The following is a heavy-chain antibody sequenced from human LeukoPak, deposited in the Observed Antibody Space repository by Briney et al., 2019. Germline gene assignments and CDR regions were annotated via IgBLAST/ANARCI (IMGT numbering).Heavy chain of an antibody. CDR2: ISNYNGNT. D-gene: IGHD5-12*01. J-gene: IGHJ4*02. V-gene: IGHV1-18*01. Sequence: ASVKVSCKASGYSFVLYGISWVRQAPGQGPEWMGWISNYNGNTKYAQKFQGRVTMTTDTSTSTAYMELRSLRSDDTAVYYCGRSGYSGSEHFDYWGQGTLVTVSS. CDR3: GRSGYSGSEHFDY. CDR1: GYSFVLYG.